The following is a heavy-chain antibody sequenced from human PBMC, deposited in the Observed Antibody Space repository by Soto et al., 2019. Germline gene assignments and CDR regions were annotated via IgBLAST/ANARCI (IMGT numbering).Heavy chain of an antibody. V-gene: IGHV3-48*03. CDR1: GFTFSSYE. Sequence: PGGSLRLSCEVSGFTFSSYEMNWLRQAPGKGLEWISFIGRSVTSMSYADSVKGRFTVSRDNAKNSLYLEINSLRAEDTALYYCASGQHESLGYWGQGTLVTVSS. CDR3: ASGQHESLGY. CDR2: IGRSVTSM. J-gene: IGHJ4*02.